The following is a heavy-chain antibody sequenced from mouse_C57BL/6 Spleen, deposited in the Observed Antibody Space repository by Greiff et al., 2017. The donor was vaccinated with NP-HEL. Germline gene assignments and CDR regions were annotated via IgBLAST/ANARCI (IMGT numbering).Heavy chain of an antibody. Sequence: QVQLQQPGAELVKPGASVKLSCKASGYTFTSYWMQWVKQRPGQGLEWIGEIDPSDSYTNYNQKFKGKATLTVDTSSSTAYMQLSSLTSEDSAVYYCATLLRDYWGQGTSVTVSS. CDR1: GYTFTSYW. V-gene: IGHV1-50*01. CDR2: IDPSDSYT. D-gene: IGHD2-10*01. CDR3: ATLLRDY. J-gene: IGHJ4*01.